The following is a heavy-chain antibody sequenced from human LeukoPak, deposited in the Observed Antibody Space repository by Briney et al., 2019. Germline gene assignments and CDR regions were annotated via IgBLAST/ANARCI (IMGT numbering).Heavy chain of an antibody. Sequence: ASVKVSCKASGGTFSSYAISWVRQAPGQGLEWMGRIIPILGIANYAQKFQGRVTITADKSTSTAYMELSSLRSEDTAVYYCARGQRIAVAGMGYWGQGTLVTVSS. CDR3: ARGQRIAVAGMGY. D-gene: IGHD6-19*01. CDR1: GGTFSSYA. V-gene: IGHV1-69*04. J-gene: IGHJ4*02. CDR2: IIPILGIA.